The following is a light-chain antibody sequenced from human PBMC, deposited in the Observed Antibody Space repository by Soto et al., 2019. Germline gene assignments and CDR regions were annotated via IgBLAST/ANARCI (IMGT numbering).Light chain of an antibody. Sequence: DIQMTQSPSTLSASVRDRVTITCRASQSISNWLAWYQQKPGKAPKLLIYDVSSLQSGVPSRFSGSGSGTEFTLTISSLQPDDFATYYCQHYNTYRYTFGQGTRLEIK. J-gene: IGKJ2*01. CDR1: QSISNW. CDR2: DVS. V-gene: IGKV1-5*01. CDR3: QHYNTYRYT.